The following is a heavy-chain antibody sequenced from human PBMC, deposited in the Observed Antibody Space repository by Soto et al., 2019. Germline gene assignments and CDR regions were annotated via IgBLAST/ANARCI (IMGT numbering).Heavy chain of an antibody. Sequence: PSETRSLTCTVSGGSISSSSYYWGWIRQPPGKGLEWIGSIYYSGSTYYNPSLKSRVTISADTSKNQFSLKLSSVTAADTAVYYCARRPITIFGVVSSFDYWGQGTLVTVSS. CDR3: ARRPITIFGVVSSFDY. D-gene: IGHD3-3*01. CDR1: GGSISSSSYY. V-gene: IGHV4-39*01. J-gene: IGHJ4*02. CDR2: IYYSGST.